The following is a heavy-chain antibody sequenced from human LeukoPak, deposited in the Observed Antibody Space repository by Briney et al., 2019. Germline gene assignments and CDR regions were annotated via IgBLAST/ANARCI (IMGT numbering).Heavy chain of an antibody. Sequence: SETLSLTCTVSGYSISGGYYWGWIRQPPGKGLEWIGSIYHSGSTYYNPSLKSRVTISVDTSKNQFSLKLSSVTAADTAVYYCARFRQQLGYFDYWGQGTLVTVSS. CDR2: IYHSGST. D-gene: IGHD6-13*01. CDR3: ARFRQQLGYFDY. CDR1: GYSISGGYY. V-gene: IGHV4-38-2*02. J-gene: IGHJ4*02.